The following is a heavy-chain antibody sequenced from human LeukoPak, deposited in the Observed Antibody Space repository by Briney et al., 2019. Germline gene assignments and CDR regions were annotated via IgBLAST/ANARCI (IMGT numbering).Heavy chain of an antibody. D-gene: IGHD2-15*01. CDR3: ARDQSVGYCSGGSCDYYYYGMDV. CDR2: IYYSGST. CDR1: GDSISGYY. Sequence: SETLSLTCTVSGDSISGYYWNWIRQPPGKGLEWIGDIYYSGSTNYNPSLKSRVTISVDTSKNQFSLKLSSVTAADTAVYYCARDQSVGYCSGGSCDYYYYGMDVWGQGTTVTVSS. J-gene: IGHJ6*02. V-gene: IGHV4-59*01.